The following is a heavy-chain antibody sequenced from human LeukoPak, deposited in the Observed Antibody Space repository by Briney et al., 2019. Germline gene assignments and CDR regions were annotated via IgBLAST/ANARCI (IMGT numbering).Heavy chain of an antibody. D-gene: IGHD3-3*01. CDR1: GFTFSSFE. Sequence: GGSLRLSCAASGFTFSSFEMNWVRQAPGKGLKWVSYICRSGSTIYYAASVKGRFPISRDNAKNSLYLQTNSLRVEDTAVYYCARAGFYYFDYWGQGTLVTVSS. V-gene: IGHV3-48*03. J-gene: IGHJ4*02. CDR3: ARAGFYYFDY. CDR2: ICRSGSTI.